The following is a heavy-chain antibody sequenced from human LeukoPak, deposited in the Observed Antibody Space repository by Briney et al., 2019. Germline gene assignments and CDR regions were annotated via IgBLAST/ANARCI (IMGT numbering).Heavy chain of an antibody. CDR2: IYYSGST. CDR1: GDSMSSYY. V-gene: IGHV4-59*08. D-gene: IGHD3-3*01. Sequence: PSETLSLTCTVSGDSMSSYYWSWIRQPPGKGLEWIGYIYYSGSTNYNPSLTSRVTISLDTSKNHFSLILNSVTAADTAVYYCARRRGDFWSDYYAFDYWGQGTLVTISS. CDR3: ARRRGDFWSDYYAFDY. J-gene: IGHJ4*02.